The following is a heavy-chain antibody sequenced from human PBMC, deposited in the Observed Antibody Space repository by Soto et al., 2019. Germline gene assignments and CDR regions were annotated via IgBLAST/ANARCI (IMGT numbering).Heavy chain of an antibody. CDR1: GFTFSSYA. CDR2: ISYDGSNK. Sequence: QVQLVESGGGVVQPGRSLRLSCAASGFTFSSYAMHWVRQAPGKGLEWVAVISYDGSNKYYADSVKGRFTISRDNSKNPLYLQMNSLRAEDTAVYYCTRADVEQLSPFDNWGHGTLVTLSS. V-gene: IGHV3-30-3*01. CDR3: TRADVEQLSPFDN. D-gene: IGHD6-6*01. J-gene: IGHJ4*01.